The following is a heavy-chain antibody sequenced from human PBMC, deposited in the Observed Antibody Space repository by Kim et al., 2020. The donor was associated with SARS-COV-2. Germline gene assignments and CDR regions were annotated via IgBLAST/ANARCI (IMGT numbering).Heavy chain of an antibody. Sequence: ASVKVSCKASGYTFTRHYMHWVRQAPGQGLEWMGIINTGGGSTSYAQKFQGRVTMTTDTSTSTFYMELSSLRSEDTAMYYCVRDDYGDFRFFHWGQGTLVTVSS. CDR2: INTGGGST. V-gene: IGHV1-46*01. CDR1: GYTFTRHY. CDR3: VRDDYGDFRFFH. D-gene: IGHD4-17*01. J-gene: IGHJ4*01.